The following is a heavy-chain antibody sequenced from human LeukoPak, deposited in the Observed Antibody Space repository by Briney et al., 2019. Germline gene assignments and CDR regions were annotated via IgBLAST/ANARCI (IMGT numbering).Heavy chain of an antibody. CDR3: AKARSFSYQYYFDY. CDR1: GFTFSSYE. CDR2: ISSTSGSTI. Sequence: PGGSLRLSCAASGFTFSSYEMNWVRQAPGKGLEWVSYISSTSGSTIYYADSVKGRFTISRDNSKNTLYLQMNSLRAEDTAVYYCAKARSFSYQYYFDYWGQGTLVTVSS. V-gene: IGHV3-48*03. D-gene: IGHD1-26*01. J-gene: IGHJ4*02.